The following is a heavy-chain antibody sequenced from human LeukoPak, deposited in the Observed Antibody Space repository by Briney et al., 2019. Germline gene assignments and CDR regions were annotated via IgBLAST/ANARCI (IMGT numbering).Heavy chain of an antibody. D-gene: IGHD6-13*01. J-gene: IGHJ4*02. CDR2: INWNGGST. CDR3: ARYLSIAAAGGYYFDY. Sequence: GRSLRLSCAASGFTFDDYGMSWVRQAPGKGLEWVSGINWNGGSTGYADSVKGRFTISRDNAKNSLYLQMNSLRAEDTALYYCARYLSIAAAGGYYFDYWGQGTLVTVSS. V-gene: IGHV3-20*04. CDR1: GFTFDDYG.